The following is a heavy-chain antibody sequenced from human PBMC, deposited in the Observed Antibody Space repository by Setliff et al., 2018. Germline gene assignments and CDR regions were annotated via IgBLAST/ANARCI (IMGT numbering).Heavy chain of an antibody. Sequence: GASVKVSCKASGYTFTDYGITWVRQAPGQGLEWMGWVSAYTGNADYAHRLQDRVTLTTDKSTGTAYMELRSLRSDDTAVYYCVRGGLAAAGKKGVFEHWGQGTLVTVSS. V-gene: IGHV1-18*01. CDR3: VRGGLAAAGKKGVFEH. CDR2: VSAYTGNA. D-gene: IGHD6-13*01. CDR1: GYTFTDYG. J-gene: IGHJ4*02.